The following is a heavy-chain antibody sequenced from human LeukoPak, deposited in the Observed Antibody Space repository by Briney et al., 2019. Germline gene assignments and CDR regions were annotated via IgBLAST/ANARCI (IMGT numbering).Heavy chain of an antibody. CDR3: ARIRVGAGGFDY. CDR2: INPNDGGT. V-gene: IGHV1-2*02. D-gene: IGHD1-26*01. Sequence: GASVKVSCKASGYTFTGYYMHWVRQAPGQGLEWVGGINPNDGGTNSAQKFQGRVTMTRDTSISTVYMELNRLRSDDTAVYYCARIRVGAGGFDYWGQGTLVTVSS. CDR1: GYTFTGYY. J-gene: IGHJ4*02.